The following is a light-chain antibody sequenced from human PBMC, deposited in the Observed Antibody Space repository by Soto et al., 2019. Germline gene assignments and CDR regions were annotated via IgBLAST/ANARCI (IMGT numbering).Light chain of an antibody. CDR2: SAS. Sequence: EIVLTQSPGTLSLSPGERATLSCRASQSVSSSYLGWYQQKPGQAPRLLIYSASSRATGIPDRFSGSGSGTDFTLTISRLEPEDFAVYYCQRYGSSPLYTFGQGTKLEI. V-gene: IGKV3-20*01. CDR1: QSVSSSY. J-gene: IGKJ2*01. CDR3: QRYGSSPLYT.